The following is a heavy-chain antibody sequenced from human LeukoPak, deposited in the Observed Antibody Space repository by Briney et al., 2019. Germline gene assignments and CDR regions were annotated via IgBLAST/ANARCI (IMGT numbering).Heavy chain of an antibody. V-gene: IGHV1-24*01. Sequence: PGASVTVSCKVSGYTLTELSMHWVRQAPGKGLEWMGGFDPEDGETIYAQKFQSRVIMTEDTSTDTAYMELSSLRSEDTAVYYCATGAQLRPYYYDSSGYSFWGQGTLVTVSS. J-gene: IGHJ4*02. CDR2: FDPEDGET. CDR1: GYTLTELS. CDR3: ATGAQLRPYYYDSSGYSF. D-gene: IGHD3-22*01.